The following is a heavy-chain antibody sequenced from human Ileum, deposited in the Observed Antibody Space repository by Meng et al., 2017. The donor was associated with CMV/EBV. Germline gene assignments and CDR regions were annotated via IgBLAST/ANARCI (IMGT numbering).Heavy chain of an antibody. J-gene: IGHJ5*02. D-gene: IGHD2-2*01. Sequence: SETLSPTCTVFGGSISSYYWSWIRQPPGKGLEDIGYIYYSGNTNYNPSPQSQVTISVEPSKNQFSLKLSSVTAADTAVYYCSVPQGYCDSTSCRYWFDPWGQGTLVTVSS. CDR1: GGSISSYY. CDR3: SVPQGYCDSTSCRYWFDP. V-gene: IGHV4-59*01. CDR2: IYYSGNT.